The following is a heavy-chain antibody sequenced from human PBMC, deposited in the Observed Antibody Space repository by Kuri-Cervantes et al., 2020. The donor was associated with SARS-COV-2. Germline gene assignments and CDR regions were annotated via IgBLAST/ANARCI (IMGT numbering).Heavy chain of an antibody. V-gene: IGHV1-18*01. Sequence: VPRMSSGYTFTSYGISWVRQAPGQGLEWMGWISAYNGNTNYAQKLQGRVTMTTDTSTSTAYMELRSLRSDDTAVYYCARDLAWGGYYMDVWGKGTTVTVSS. CDR2: ISAYNGNT. J-gene: IGHJ6*03. D-gene: IGHD7-27*01. CDR1: GYTFTSYG. CDR3: ARDLAWGGYYMDV.